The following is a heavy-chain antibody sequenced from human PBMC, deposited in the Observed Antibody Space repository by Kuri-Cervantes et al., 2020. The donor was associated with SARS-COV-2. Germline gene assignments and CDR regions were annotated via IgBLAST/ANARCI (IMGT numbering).Heavy chain of an antibody. CDR3: ARESHDFWSGRRRGFDY. Sequence: SQTLSLTCAVYGGSFSGYYWSWIRQPPGKGLEWIGENNHSGSTNYNPSLKSRVTISVDTSKNQFSLKLSSVTAADTAVYYCARESHDFWSGRRRGFDYWGQGTLVTVSS. J-gene: IGHJ4*02. D-gene: IGHD3-3*01. CDR1: GGSFSGYY. CDR2: NNHSGST. V-gene: IGHV4-34*01.